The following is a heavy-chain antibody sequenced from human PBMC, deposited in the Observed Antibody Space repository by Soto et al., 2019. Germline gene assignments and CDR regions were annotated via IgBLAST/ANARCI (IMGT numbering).Heavy chain of an antibody. CDR1: GFTFSTYA. CDR2: ISYDGANK. V-gene: IGHV3-30-3*01. Sequence: VGSLRLSCAASGFTFSTYAIHWVRQAPGKGLEWVAVISYDGANKYYADSVRGRFTISRDNSKNTLFLQMSSLRAEDTAVYYCAKDGGGYNYGYVMLDKYYYGMDVWGQATTVTVSS. D-gene: IGHD5-18*01. CDR3: AKDGGGYNYGYVMLDKYYYGMDV. J-gene: IGHJ6*01.